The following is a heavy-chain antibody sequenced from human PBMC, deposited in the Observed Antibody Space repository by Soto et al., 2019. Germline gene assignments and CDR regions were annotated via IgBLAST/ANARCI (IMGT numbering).Heavy chain of an antibody. CDR3: ARVSEDDFWSGVIFDY. D-gene: IGHD3-3*01. V-gene: IGHV1-3*01. CDR1: GYTFTSYA. Sequence: ASVKVSCKASGYTFTSYAMHWVRQAPGQRLEWMGWINAGNGNTKYSQKFQGRVTITRDTSASTAYMELSSLRSEDTAVYYCARVSEDDFWSGVIFDYWVEGTLVTVSS. J-gene: IGHJ4*02. CDR2: INAGNGNT.